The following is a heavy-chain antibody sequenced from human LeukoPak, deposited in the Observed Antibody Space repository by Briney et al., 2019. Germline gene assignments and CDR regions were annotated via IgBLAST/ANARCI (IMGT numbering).Heavy chain of an antibody. D-gene: IGHD2-2*01. V-gene: IGHV5-51*01. Sequence: GDSDTRYRPSFQGQVTISADKSISIVYLQWSSLKASDTAMYYCARQDCSSTTCFRGMDVWGQGTTVTVSS. CDR2: GDSDT. J-gene: IGHJ6*02. CDR3: ARQDCSSTTCFRGMDV.